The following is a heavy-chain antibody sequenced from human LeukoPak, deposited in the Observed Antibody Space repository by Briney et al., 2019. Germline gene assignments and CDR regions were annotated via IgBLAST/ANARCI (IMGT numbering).Heavy chain of an antibody. V-gene: IGHV2-5*02. CDR1: GFSLSTSGVG. CDR3: AHSRIAVAGSYYFDY. J-gene: IGHJ4*02. D-gene: IGHD6-19*01. CDR2: IYWDDDK. Sequence: SGPTLVKPTQTLTLTCTFSGFSLSTSGVGVGWIRQPPGKALEWLALIYWDDDKRYSPSLKSRLTITKDTSKNQVVLTMTNMDPVDTATYYCAHSRIAVAGSYYFDYWGQGTLVTVSS.